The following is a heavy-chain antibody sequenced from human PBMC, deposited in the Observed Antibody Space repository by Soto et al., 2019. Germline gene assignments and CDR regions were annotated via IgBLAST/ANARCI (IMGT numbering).Heavy chain of an antibody. J-gene: IGHJ4*02. D-gene: IGHD3-10*01. Sequence: EVQLVESGGGLIQPGGSLRLYCAASEFTVSSNYITWVREAPGKGLEWVSVIYSGGSTYYADSVKGRFTISRDNSKNTLYLQMNSLRAEDTAVYYCASTNYGSGSYSDSWGQGTLVTVSS. CDR2: IYSGGST. V-gene: IGHV3-53*01. CDR1: EFTVSSNY. CDR3: ASTNYGSGSYSDS.